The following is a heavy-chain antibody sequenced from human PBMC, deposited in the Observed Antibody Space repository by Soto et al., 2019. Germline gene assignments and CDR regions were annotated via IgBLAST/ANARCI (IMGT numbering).Heavy chain of an antibody. CDR2: ISYDGSNK. Sequence: QVQLVESGGGVVQPGRSLRLSCAASGFTFSSYGMHWVRQAPGKGLEWVAVISYDGSNKYYADSVKGRFTISRDNSKNTLYLQMNSLRAEDTAVYYCAKFPSAYYYYYGMDVWGQGTTVTVSS. J-gene: IGHJ6*02. CDR3: AKFPSAYYYYYGMDV. V-gene: IGHV3-30*18. CDR1: GFTFSSYG.